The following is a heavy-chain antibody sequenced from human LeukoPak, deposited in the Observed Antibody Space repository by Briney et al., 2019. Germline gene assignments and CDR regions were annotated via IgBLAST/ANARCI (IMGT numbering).Heavy chain of an antibody. Sequence: SVKVSCKASGGTFSSYAISWVRQAPGQGLEWMGGIIPIFGTANYAQKFQGRVTITADKSTSTAYMELSSLRSEDTAVYYCARGPLHYYGSGRPNDYWGQGTLVTVSS. D-gene: IGHD3-10*01. CDR3: ARGPLHYYGSGRPNDY. J-gene: IGHJ4*02. CDR1: GGTFSSYA. CDR2: IIPIFGTA. V-gene: IGHV1-69*06.